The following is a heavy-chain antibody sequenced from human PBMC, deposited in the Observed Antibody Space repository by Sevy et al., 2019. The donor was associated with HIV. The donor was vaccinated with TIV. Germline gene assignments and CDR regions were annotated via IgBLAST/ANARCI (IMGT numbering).Heavy chain of an antibody. CDR3: ATGGRSGSYLEYYYYAMDV. J-gene: IGHJ6*02. D-gene: IGHD1-26*01. V-gene: IGHV1-2*04. CDR1: GYIFTDYY. Sequence: ASVKVSCTASGYIFTDYYIHWVRQAPGQGLEWMGWINPNSCGTNYTQEFQGWVTMTRDTSISTAYMELIRLKSDDTAIYYCATGGRSGSYLEYYYYAMDVWGQGTTVTVSS. CDR2: INPNSCGT.